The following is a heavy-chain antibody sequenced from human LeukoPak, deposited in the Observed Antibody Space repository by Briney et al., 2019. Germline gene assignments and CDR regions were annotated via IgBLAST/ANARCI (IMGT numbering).Heavy chain of an antibody. CDR1: GFTFSSYS. D-gene: IGHD4-11*01. Sequence: GGSLRLSCAASGFTFSSYSMNWVRQAPGKGLEWVSSISSSSSYIYYADSVKGRFTISRDNAKNSLYLQMNSLRAEDTAVYYCARDGGEYSNYADYWGQGTLVTVSS. V-gene: IGHV3-21*01. CDR2: ISSSSSYI. CDR3: ARDGGEYSNYADY. J-gene: IGHJ4*02.